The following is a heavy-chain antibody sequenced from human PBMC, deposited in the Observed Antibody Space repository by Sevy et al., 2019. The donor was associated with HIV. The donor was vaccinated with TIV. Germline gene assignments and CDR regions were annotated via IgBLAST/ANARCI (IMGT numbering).Heavy chain of an antibody. D-gene: IGHD3-10*01. Sequence: ASVKVSCKASGYTFTSYGISWVRQAPGQGLEWMGWISAYNGNTNYAQKLQGRVTMTTDTSTSTAYMERRGLRSDDTAVYSCARDLSGSYYYGSGSYQMGQDAFDIWGQGTMVTVSS. J-gene: IGHJ3*02. CDR1: GYTFTSYG. CDR2: ISAYNGNT. V-gene: IGHV1-18*04. CDR3: ARDLSGSYYYGSGSYQMGQDAFDI.